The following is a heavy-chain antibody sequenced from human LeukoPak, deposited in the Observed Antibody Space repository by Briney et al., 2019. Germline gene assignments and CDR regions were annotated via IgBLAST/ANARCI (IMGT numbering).Heavy chain of an antibody. V-gene: IGHV4-34*01. CDR1: GGSFSGYY. D-gene: IGHD3-22*01. J-gene: IGHJ4*02. Sequence: PSETLSLTCAVYGGSFSGYYWSWIRQPPGKGLEWIGRIYYSGSTYYNPSLKSRVTISVDTSKNQFSLKLSSVTAADTAVYYCARERTLFPGDSSGYFDYWGQGTLVTVSS. CDR3: ARERTLFPGDSSGYFDY. CDR2: IYYSGST.